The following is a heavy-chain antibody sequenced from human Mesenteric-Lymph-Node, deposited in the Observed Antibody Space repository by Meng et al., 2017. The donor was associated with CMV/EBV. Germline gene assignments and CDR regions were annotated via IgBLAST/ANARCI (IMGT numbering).Heavy chain of an antibody. CDR1: GFTLSSYE. J-gene: IGHJ3*02. CDR3: ARVLPYYYDSSGSYSAWDI. D-gene: IGHD3-22*01. CDR2: MSSTGGTV. Sequence: GESLKISFTASGFTLSSYEMNWVRQAPGKGLEWVSYMSSTGGTVYYADSVKGRFTISRDSAKNSLYLQMNSLRAEDTALYHCARVLPYYYDSSGSYSAWDIWGQGTMVTVSS. V-gene: IGHV3-48*03.